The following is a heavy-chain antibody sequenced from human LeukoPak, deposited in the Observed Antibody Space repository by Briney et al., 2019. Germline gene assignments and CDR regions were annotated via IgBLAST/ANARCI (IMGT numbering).Heavy chain of an antibody. J-gene: IGHJ4*02. CDR1: GGSFSGYY. Sequence: PSETLSLTCAVYGGSFSGYYWSWIRQPPGKGLEWTGEINHSGSTNYNPSLKSRVTISVDTSKNQFPLKLSSVTAADTAVYYCARGGIAVADFGYWGQGTLVTVSS. CDR3: ARGGIAVADFGY. CDR2: INHSGST. D-gene: IGHD6-19*01. V-gene: IGHV4-34*01.